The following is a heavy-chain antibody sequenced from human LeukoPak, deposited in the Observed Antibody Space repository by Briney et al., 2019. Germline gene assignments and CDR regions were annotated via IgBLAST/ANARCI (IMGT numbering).Heavy chain of an antibody. Sequence: SGTLSLTCAVYGGSFSGYYWSWIRQPPGKGLEWIGEINHSGSTNYNPSLKSRVTISVDTSKNQFSLKLSSVTAADTAVYYCASRFSRNFYDSSGYRWGQGTLVTVSS. CDR2: INHSGST. J-gene: IGHJ4*02. CDR3: ASRFSRNFYDSSGYR. CDR1: GGSFSGYY. V-gene: IGHV4-34*01. D-gene: IGHD3-22*01.